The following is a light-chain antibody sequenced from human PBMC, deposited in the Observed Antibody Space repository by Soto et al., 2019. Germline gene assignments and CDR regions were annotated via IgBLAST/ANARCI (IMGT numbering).Light chain of an antibody. CDR2: DAS. CDR3: QQRSNWPFT. J-gene: IGKJ5*01. Sequence: EIVLTQSPATLSLSPGARATLSCRARQSVSSYLAWYPQNPGQAPRLLIYDASNRATGIPARFSGSGSGTDFTLTISSLEPEDFAVYYCQQRSNWPFTFGQGTRLEIK. CDR1: QSVSSY. V-gene: IGKV3-11*01.